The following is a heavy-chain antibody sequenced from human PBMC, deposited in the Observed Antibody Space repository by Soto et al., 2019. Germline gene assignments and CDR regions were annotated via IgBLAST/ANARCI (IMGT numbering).Heavy chain of an antibody. D-gene: IGHD5-12*01. Sequence: QVQLQESGPGLVKPSETLSLTCTVSGGSISSYYWSWIRQPPGKGLEWIGYIYYSGSTNYNPSLKCRVTISVDTSKNQFSLKLSSVTAAETAVYYCARQRWLQPFDYWGQGTLVTVSS. CDR2: IYYSGST. CDR1: GGSISSYY. V-gene: IGHV4-59*08. CDR3: ARQRWLQPFDY. J-gene: IGHJ4*02.